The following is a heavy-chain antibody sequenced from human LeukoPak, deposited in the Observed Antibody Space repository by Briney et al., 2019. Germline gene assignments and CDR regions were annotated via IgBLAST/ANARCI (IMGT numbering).Heavy chain of an antibody. CDR3: ARGAYDSSGFPHGY. D-gene: IGHD3-22*01. CDR1: GGSISSYY. V-gene: IGHV4-59*01. CDR2: IYYSGST. Sequence: SETLSLTCTVSGGSISSYYWSWIRQPPGKGLEWIGYIYYSGSTNYNPPLKSRVTISLDTSKNQFSLKLSSVTAADTAVYYCARGAYDSSGFPHGYWGQGTLVTVSS. J-gene: IGHJ4*02.